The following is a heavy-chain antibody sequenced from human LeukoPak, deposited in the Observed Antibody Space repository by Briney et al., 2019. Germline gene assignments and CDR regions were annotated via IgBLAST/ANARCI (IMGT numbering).Heavy chain of an antibody. CDR3: ARAPYYYDSSGYYRWWYFDL. CDR2: IYYSGST. CDR1: GGSISSGDYY. Sequence: SETMSLTCTVSGGSISSGDYYWSWIRQPPGKGLEWIGYIYYSGSTYYNPSLKSRVTISVDTSKNQFSLKLSSVTAADTAVYYCARAPYYYDSSGYYRWWYFDLWGRGTLVTVSS. J-gene: IGHJ2*01. V-gene: IGHV4-30-4*01. D-gene: IGHD3-22*01.